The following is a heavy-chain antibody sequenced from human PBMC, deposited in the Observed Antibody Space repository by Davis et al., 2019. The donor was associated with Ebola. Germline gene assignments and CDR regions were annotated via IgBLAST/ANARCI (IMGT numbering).Heavy chain of an antibody. V-gene: IGHV1-46*01. Sequence: ASVKVSCKASGYTFTSYYMHWVRQAPGQGLEWMGIINPSGGSTSYAQKFQGRVTMTRDTSTSTVYMELSSLRSEDTAVYYCAREEIVVVAANRYYYYGMDVWGKGTTVTVSS. D-gene: IGHD2-15*01. CDR1: GYTFTSYY. CDR2: INPSGGST. J-gene: IGHJ6*04. CDR3: AREEIVVVAANRYYYYGMDV.